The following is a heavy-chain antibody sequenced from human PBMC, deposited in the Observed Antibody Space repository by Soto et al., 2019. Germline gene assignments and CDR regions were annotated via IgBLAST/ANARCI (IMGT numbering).Heavy chain of an antibody. V-gene: IGHV1-18*01. Sequence: QVQLVQSGAEVKKPGASVKVSCKASGYTFTSYGVSWVRQAPGQGLEWMGWISAYNGNTHYAQKLQGRVTMTTDTSTSTAYMELRSRRSDDTAVYDWARVRHPPGSWFDPWGQGTLVTVSS. CDR3: ARVRHPPGSWFDP. CDR2: ISAYNGNT. J-gene: IGHJ5*02. CDR1: GYTFTSYG. D-gene: IGHD3-10*01.